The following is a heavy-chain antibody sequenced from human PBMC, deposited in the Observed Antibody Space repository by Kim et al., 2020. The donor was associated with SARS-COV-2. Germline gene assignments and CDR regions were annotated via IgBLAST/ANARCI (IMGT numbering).Heavy chain of an antibody. V-gene: IGHV3-72*01. CDR1: GFTFSDHY. D-gene: IGHD5-18*01. Sequence: GGSLRLSCAASGFTFSDHYMDWVRQAPGKGLEWVGRTSNKANSYTTEYAASVKSRFTISRDDSKHSLYLQMNSLKTEDTAVYYCARERRWLRVFDYWGQGTLVTLSS. J-gene: IGHJ4*02. CDR2: TSNKANSYTT. CDR3: ARERRWLRVFDY.